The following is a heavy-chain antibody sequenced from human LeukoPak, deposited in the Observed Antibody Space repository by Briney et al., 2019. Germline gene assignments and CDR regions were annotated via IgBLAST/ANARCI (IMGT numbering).Heavy chain of an antibody. Sequence: PSQTLSLTCTVSGGSISSGGYYWSWIRQPPGKGLEWIGYIYHSGSTYYNSSLKSRVTISVDRSKNQFSLKLSSVTAADTAVYYCARDPLLWFGEAYYYGMDVWGQGTTVTVSS. CDR1: GGSISSGGYY. CDR2: IYHSGST. V-gene: IGHV4-30-2*01. CDR3: ARDPLLWFGEAYYYGMDV. D-gene: IGHD3-10*01. J-gene: IGHJ6*02.